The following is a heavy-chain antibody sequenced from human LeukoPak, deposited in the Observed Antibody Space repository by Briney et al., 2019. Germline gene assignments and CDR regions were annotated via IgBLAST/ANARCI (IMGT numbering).Heavy chain of an antibody. CDR2: IYYSGST. CDR3: ARAQDIVVVPAAPGWRAFDI. Sequence: SETLSLTCTVPGGSISSSSYYWGWIRQPPGKGLEWIGYIYYSGSTYYNPSLKSRVTILVDTSKNQFSLKLSSVTAADTAVYYCARAQDIVVVPAAPGWRAFDIWGQGTMVTVSS. D-gene: IGHD2-2*01. V-gene: IGHV4-30-4*08. CDR1: GGSISSSSYY. J-gene: IGHJ3*02.